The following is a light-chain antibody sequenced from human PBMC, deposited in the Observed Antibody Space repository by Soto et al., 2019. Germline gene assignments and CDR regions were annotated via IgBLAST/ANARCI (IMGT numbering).Light chain of an antibody. CDR2: LNSDGSH. Sequence: QPVLTQSPSASASLGASVKLTCTLSSGHSSYAIAWHQQQPEKGPRYLMKLNSDGSHSKGDGIPDRFSGSSSGAERYLTISSLQSEDEADYYCQTWGTGIYVFGTGPKVTVL. J-gene: IGLJ1*01. CDR1: SGHSSYA. V-gene: IGLV4-69*01. CDR3: QTWGTGIYV.